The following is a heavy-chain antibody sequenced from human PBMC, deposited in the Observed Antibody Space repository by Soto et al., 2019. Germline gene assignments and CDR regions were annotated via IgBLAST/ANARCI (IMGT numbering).Heavy chain of an antibody. Sequence: SETLSLTCTVSGGSISSGGYYWSWIRQHPGKGLEWIGYIYYSGSTYYNPSLKSRVTISVDTSKNQFSLKLSSVTAADTAVYYCARDVVVAAHDYFDYWGQGTLVTVSS. J-gene: IGHJ4*02. CDR3: ARDVVVAAHDYFDY. D-gene: IGHD2-15*01. CDR2: IYYSGST. CDR1: GGSISSGGYY. V-gene: IGHV4-31*03.